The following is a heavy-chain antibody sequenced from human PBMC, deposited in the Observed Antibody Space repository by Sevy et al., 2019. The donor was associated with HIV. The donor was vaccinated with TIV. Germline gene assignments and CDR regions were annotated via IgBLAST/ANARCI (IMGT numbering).Heavy chain of an antibody. V-gene: IGHV3-7*03. Sequence: GGSLRLSCAASGFTFSSYWMSWVRQAPGKGLEWVANIKQDGSEKYYVDSVKGRFTISRDNAKKSLYLQMNSLRAEDTAVYYCAREGYYESDAFDIWGQGTMVTVSS. D-gene: IGHD3-22*01. CDR1: GFTFSSYW. J-gene: IGHJ3*02. CDR2: IKQDGSEK. CDR3: AREGYYESDAFDI.